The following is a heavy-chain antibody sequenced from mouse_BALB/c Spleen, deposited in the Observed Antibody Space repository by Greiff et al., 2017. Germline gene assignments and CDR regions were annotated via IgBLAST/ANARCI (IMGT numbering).Heavy chain of an antibody. CDR3: AKSCYFDY. J-gene: IGHJ2*01. V-gene: IGHV1-7*01. CDR2: INPSTGYT. Sequence: QVQLQQSGAGLVKPGASVKLSCKASGYTFTSYWMHWVKQRPGQGLEWIGYINPSTGYTEYNQKFKDKATLTADKSSSTTYMQLSSLTSEDSAVYYYAKSCYFDYWGQGTTLTVSS. CDR1: GYTFTSYW.